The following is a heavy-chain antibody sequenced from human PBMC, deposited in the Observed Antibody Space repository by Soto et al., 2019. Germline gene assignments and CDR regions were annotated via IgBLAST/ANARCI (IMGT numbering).Heavy chain of an antibody. CDR1: GFTFSSHG. D-gene: IGHD2-21*02. V-gene: IGHV3-30*18. CDR2: TSTDGRIE. CDR3: AKGRRCNGVDCRYHVDV. Sequence: QVQLVESGGGVVQPGRSLRLSCAASGFTFSSHGMHWVRQAPGKGLEWVAATSTDGRIEYYADSVRGRFTVSRGNSNDTLFLRMDSLRSEDTAMYYCAKGRRCNGVDCRYHVDVWGQGTLVTVSS. J-gene: IGHJ4*02.